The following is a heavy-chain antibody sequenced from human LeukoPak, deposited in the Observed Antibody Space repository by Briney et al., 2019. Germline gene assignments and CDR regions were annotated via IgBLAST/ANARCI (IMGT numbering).Heavy chain of an antibody. V-gene: IGHV4-38-2*01. D-gene: IGHD3-22*01. CDR1: GYSISSDNY. CDR3: ARAPRDSSSSNYMRRFDY. J-gene: IGHJ4*02. CDR2: IYHSGST. Sequence: SETLSLTCAVSGYSISSDNYWVWIRQPPAQGLEWTGGIYHSGSTYYNPSLKSRVTMSVDTSKNQFSLKLSSVTAADTAVYYCARAPRDSSSSNYMRRFDYWGQGTLVTVSS.